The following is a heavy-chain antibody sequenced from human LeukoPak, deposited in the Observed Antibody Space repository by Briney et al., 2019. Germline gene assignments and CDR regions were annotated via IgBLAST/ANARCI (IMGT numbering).Heavy chain of an antibody. Sequence: GGSLTLSCAASGFTFDDHAMYWVRQAPRRGMEWVSGINWDGSRIGYADAVKGRFTISRDSAKNSLYPQMNSLRTEDTALYYCARASYYYDTSGLGAFDIWGQGTLVTVSS. J-gene: IGHJ3*02. D-gene: IGHD3-22*01. CDR2: INWDGSRI. CDR1: GFTFDDHA. V-gene: IGHV3-9*01. CDR3: ARASYYYDTSGLGAFDI.